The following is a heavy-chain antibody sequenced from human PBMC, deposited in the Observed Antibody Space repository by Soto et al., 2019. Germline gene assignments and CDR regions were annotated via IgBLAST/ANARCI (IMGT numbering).Heavy chain of an antibody. D-gene: IGHD2-8*02. J-gene: IGHJ4*02. CDR1: GGSISSGGYY. Sequence: SETLSLTCTVSGGSISSGGYYWSWIRQHPGKGLEWIGYIYYSGSTNYNPSLKSRVTISVDTSKNQFSLKLSSVTAADTAVYYCARYLLGKRYFDYWGQGTLVTVSS. CDR2: IYYSGST. CDR3: ARYLLGKRYFDY. V-gene: IGHV4-61*08.